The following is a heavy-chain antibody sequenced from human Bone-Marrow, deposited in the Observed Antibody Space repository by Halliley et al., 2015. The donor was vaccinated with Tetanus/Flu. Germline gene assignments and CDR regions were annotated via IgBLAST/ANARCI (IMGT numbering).Heavy chain of an antibody. CDR3: ARAPSYYPGMDV. V-gene: IGHV3-48*03. CDR1: GFIFSGYD. Sequence: LSLTCVVSGFIFSGYDMNWVRQAPGKGLEWLSYIDSSATTIYYEDSVKGRITISRDNAKNYLYLQMNSLRVEDTAVYYCARAPSYYPGMDVWGQGTTVPVSS. CDR2: IDSSATTI. J-gene: IGHJ6*02.